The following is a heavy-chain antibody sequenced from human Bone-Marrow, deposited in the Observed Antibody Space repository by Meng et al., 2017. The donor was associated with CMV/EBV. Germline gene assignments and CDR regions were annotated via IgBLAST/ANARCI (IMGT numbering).Heavy chain of an antibody. V-gene: IGHV3-66*02. CDR1: GFTVSSNY. Sequence: SCAASGFTVSSNYMSWVRQAPGKGLEWVSVIYSGGSTYYADSVKGRFTISRDNSKNTLYLQMNSLRAEDTAVYYCARVRPRLMALDYWGQGTLVTVSS. CDR2: IYSGGST. D-gene: IGHD3-16*01. J-gene: IGHJ4*02. CDR3: ARVRPRLMALDY.